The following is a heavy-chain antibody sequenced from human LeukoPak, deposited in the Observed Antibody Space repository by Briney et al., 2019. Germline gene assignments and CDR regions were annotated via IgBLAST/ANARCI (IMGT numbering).Heavy chain of an antibody. Sequence: GGSLRLSCAASGFAFRSYTMTWVRLAPGKGLEWVSSISSTARYKYYADSVKGRFTISRDNANNSLSLEMDSLRAEDTAVYFCARDRGTLTLVDAFDIWGPGTTVTVSS. CDR2: ISSTARYK. CDR3: ARDRGTLTLVDAFDI. CDR1: GFAFRSYT. D-gene: IGHD4-17*01. J-gene: IGHJ3*02. V-gene: IGHV3-21*01.